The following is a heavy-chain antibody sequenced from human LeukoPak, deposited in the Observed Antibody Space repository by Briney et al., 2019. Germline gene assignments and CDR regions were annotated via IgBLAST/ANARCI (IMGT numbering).Heavy chain of an antibody. J-gene: IGHJ4*02. CDR3: ARGSGWCSSSTCYSFDY. CDR2: IYHTGTT. V-gene: IGHV4-59*01. CDR1: GGSIISYY. D-gene: IGHD2-2*01. Sequence: SETLSLTCSVSGGSIISYYWSWIRQSPGRGLEWIGYIYHTGTTNYNPSLKSRVTISVNTSTNQLSLRLNSVTAADTAVYYGARGSGWCSSSTCYSFDYWGQGSLVTVSS.